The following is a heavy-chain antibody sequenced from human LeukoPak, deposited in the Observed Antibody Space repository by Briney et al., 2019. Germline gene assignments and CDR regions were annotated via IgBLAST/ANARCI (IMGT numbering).Heavy chain of an antibody. Sequence: GGSLRLSCAASGFTFSSYEMNWVRQAPGKGLEWISYISTSGSPIYYADSVKGRFTISRDNARNSLYLQMNSLRAEDTAVYYCARFGAAMFTGYYYYMDVWGKGTTVTISS. D-gene: IGHD5-18*01. CDR2: ISTSGSPI. CDR3: ARFGAAMFTGYYYYMDV. J-gene: IGHJ6*03. V-gene: IGHV3-48*03. CDR1: GFTFSSYE.